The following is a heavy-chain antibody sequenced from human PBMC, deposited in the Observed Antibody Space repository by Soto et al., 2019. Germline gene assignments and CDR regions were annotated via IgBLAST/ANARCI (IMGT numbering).Heavy chain of an antibody. CDR1: GFTFSSYG. D-gene: IGHD6-19*01. Sequence: LRLSCAASGFTFSSYGMHWVRQAPGKGLEWVAVISYDGSNKYYADSVKGRFTISRDNSKNTLYLQMNSLRAEDTAVYYCAKDSPRYSSGWYAFDYWGQGTLVTVSS. V-gene: IGHV3-30*18. CDR3: AKDSPRYSSGWYAFDY. CDR2: ISYDGSNK. J-gene: IGHJ4*02.